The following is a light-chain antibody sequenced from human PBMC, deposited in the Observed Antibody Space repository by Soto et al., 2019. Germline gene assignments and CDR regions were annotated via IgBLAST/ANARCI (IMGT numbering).Light chain of an antibody. V-gene: IGLV2-8*01. Sequence: QPVLTQPPSASGSPGQSVTISCTGTSSDVGGYNYVSWYQHHPGKAPKIMIYEVTKRPSGVPDRFSGSKSGNTASLTVSGLQAEDEADYYCSSYAGSNNVVFGGGTKLTVL. CDR3: SSYAGSNNVV. CDR2: EVT. J-gene: IGLJ2*01. CDR1: SSDVGGYNY.